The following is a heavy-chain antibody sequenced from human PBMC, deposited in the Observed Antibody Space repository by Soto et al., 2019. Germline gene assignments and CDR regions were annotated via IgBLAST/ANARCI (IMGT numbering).Heavy chain of an antibody. Sequence: PSATLTLTFAFHRQSFNGSYRRWMDKPARGGLEWIGEFIHSGSTNYIPSLKSRVTISVDTSKNHFSLKLSSVTAADTAVYYFARGRLGYCSGGSCYSRDFALDIWGQGTMVT. CDR2: FIHSGST. V-gene: IGHV4-34*01. CDR3: ARGRLGYCSGGSCYSRDFALDI. J-gene: IGHJ3*02. CDR1: RQSFNGSY. D-gene: IGHD2-15*01.